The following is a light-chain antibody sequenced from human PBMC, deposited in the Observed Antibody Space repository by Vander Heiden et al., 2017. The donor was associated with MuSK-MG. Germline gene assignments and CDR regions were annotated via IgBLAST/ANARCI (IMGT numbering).Light chain of an antibody. CDR1: QSVRSF. CDR3: QHRSNWPRIT. Sequence: EIVLTQSPAILSLSPGERATLSCRASQSVRSFLAWYQQKPGQAPRLLIYDASNRATGIPARFSGSGSGTDFTLTISSLEPEDFAVYYCQHRSNWPRITFAMGPKWKSN. CDR2: DAS. J-gene: IGKJ3*01. V-gene: IGKV3-11*01.